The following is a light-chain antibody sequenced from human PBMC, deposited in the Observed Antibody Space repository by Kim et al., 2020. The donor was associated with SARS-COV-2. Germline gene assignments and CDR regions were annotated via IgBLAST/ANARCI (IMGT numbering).Light chain of an antibody. J-gene: IGKJ4*01. CDR1: QSIGNY. CDR2: DAS. CDR3: QQRSKWPLT. Sequence: EIVLTQSPATLSVSPGERATLSCRARQSIGNYLVWYQQKPGQGPRLLIYDASNMASGIPARFSGSGSGTDFTLTISSLEPEDSAVYYCQQRSKWPLTFGGGTKVDIK. V-gene: IGKV3-11*01.